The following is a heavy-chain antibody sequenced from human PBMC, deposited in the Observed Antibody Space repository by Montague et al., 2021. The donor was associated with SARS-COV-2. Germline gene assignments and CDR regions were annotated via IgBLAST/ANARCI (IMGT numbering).Heavy chain of an antibody. D-gene: IGHD3-16*01. V-gene: IGHV4-4*08. CDR3: ARERPVGGDYFDL. CDR2: HYSCGIT. CDR1: GASISSYY. Sequence: SETLSLTCSVSGASISSYYWSWIRQPPGKGLEWIAYHYSCGITGYNPSLKGRVTISVDTSKNQVSLRLKSVTAADTAVYYCARERPVGGDYFDLWGQGTLVTVSS. J-gene: IGHJ4*02.